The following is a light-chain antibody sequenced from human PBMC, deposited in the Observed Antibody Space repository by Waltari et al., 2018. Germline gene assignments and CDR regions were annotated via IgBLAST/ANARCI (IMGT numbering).Light chain of an antibody. CDR2: GAS. V-gene: IGKV3-20*01. CDR1: QSVSRS. J-gene: IGKJ1*01. CDR3: QHYVRLPAT. Sequence: IVLTQSPGTLSLSPGERATLSRRASQSVSRSLAWYRQKPGQAPKLLIYGASTRATGIPDRFTGSGSGTDFSLTISSLEPEDFEIYFCQHYVRLPATFGQGTKVEIK.